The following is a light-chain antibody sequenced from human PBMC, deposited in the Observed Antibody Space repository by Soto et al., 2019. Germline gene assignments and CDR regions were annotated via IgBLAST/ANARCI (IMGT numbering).Light chain of an antibody. Sequence: DIQVTQSPSSLSASVGDSVTIACRASQNINHYLNWYQHKPGTAPKLLISGVSGLQGGVPSRFSASGSGTDFTLTISSLQPEDFATYYCQQSSVTITVGGGTKGDI. CDR2: GVS. J-gene: IGKJ4*01. V-gene: IGKV1-39*01. CDR1: QNINHY. CDR3: QQSSVTIT.